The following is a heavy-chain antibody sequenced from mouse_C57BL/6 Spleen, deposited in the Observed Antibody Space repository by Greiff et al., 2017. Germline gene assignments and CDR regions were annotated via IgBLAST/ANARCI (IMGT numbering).Heavy chain of an antibody. CDR2: IDPEDGET. D-gene: IGHD1-1*01. Sequence: EVQLQESGAELVKPGVSVKLSCTASGFNIKDSYMHWVKQRTEQGLEWIGRIDPEDGETKYAPKFQGKATLTADTSCNHDYLQLSSLTSEDTAFYYCARGKDYSSSYYAMDYWGQGTSVTVSA. V-gene: IGHV14-2*01. CDR1: GFNIKDSY. J-gene: IGHJ4*01. CDR3: ARGKDYSSSYYAMDY.